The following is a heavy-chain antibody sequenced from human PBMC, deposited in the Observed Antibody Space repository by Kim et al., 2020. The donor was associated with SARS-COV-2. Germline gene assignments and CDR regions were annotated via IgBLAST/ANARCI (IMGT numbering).Heavy chain of an antibody. CDR1: GFTFSGSA. CDR3: TRVPGTTVAFWDAFDI. V-gene: IGHV3-73*01. J-gene: IGHJ3*02. CDR2: IRSKANNYAT. Sequence: GVSLRLSCAASGFTFSGSAMHWVRQASGKGLEWVGRIRSKANNYATAYAASVKGRFTISRDDSKTTAYLQMNSLKTEDTAVYYCTRVPGTTVAFWDAFDIWGQGTMVTVSS. D-gene: IGHD1-1*01.